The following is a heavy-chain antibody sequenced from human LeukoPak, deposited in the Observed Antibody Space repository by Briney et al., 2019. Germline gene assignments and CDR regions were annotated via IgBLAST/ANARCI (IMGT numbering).Heavy chain of an antibody. CDR2: IQQDGNEK. Sequence: GGSLRLSCAASGFTFSDSHMSWVRQAPGKGLEWVASIQQDGNEKYFVDSVKGRFTISRDNAKNSLYLQMNSLRAEDTSVYYWARGWSVPGHRGQGTLGTVSP. V-gene: IGHV3-7*01. CDR3: ARGWSVPGH. D-gene: IGHD2-15*01. CDR1: GFTFSDSH. J-gene: IGHJ4*02.